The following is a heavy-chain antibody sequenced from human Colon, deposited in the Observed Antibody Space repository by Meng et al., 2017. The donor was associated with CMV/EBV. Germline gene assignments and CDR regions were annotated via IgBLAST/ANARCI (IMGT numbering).Heavy chain of an antibody. Sequence: GGSLRLSCVASGFTFSSYEMNWVRQAPGKGLEWVAYITNRGGTIYYADSVKGRFTISRDNAKNVLFLQMNSLRAEDTAVYYCARDSLKSSPFGDFDYWGQGTPVTVSS. J-gene: IGHJ4*02. D-gene: IGHD3-10*01. CDR1: GFTFSSYE. V-gene: IGHV3-48*03. CDR3: ARDSLKSSPFGDFDY. CDR2: ITNRGGTI.